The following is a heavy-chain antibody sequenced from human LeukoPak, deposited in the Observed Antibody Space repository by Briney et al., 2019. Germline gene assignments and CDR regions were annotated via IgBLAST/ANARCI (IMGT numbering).Heavy chain of an antibody. CDR3: ARDPRIFRVRGVIDNWFDP. D-gene: IGHD3-10*02. CDR1: GYTFTGYY. J-gene: IGHJ5*02. Sequence: ASVKVSCKASGYTFTGYYMHWVRQAPGQGLEWMGWINAYNGNTNYAQKLQGRVTMTTDTSTSTAYMELRSLRSDDTAVYYCARDPRIFRVRGVIDNWFDPWGQGTLVTVSS. V-gene: IGHV1-18*04. CDR2: INAYNGNT.